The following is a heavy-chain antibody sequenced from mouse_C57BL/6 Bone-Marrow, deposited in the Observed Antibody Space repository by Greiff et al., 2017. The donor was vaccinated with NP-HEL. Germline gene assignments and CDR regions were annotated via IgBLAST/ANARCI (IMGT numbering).Heavy chain of an antibody. CDR2: IHPNSGST. Sequence: QVQLQQPGAELVKPGASVKLSCKASGYTFTSYWMHWVKQRPGQGLEWIGMIHPNSGSTNYNEKFKSKATLTVDKSSSTAYMQLSSLTSEDSAVYYCARRYYGSNYFDVWGTGTTVTVSS. J-gene: IGHJ1*03. CDR3: ARRYYGSNYFDV. D-gene: IGHD1-1*01. CDR1: GYTFTSYW. V-gene: IGHV1-64*01.